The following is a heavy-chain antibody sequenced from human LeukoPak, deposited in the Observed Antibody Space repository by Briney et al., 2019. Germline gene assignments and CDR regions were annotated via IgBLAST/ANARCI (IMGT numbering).Heavy chain of an antibody. D-gene: IGHD1-1*01. CDR2: IGISSGNT. CDR3: ARDYNYAFDN. V-gene: IGHV3-48*04. CDR1: GFTFSDYS. J-gene: IGHJ4*02. Sequence: GGSLRLSCAASGFTFSDYSMNWVRQAPGKGLEWISYIGISSGNTKYADSVKGRFTISGDNAKSSLYQQMNSLRVEDTAVYYCARDYNYAFDNWGQGTLVTVSS.